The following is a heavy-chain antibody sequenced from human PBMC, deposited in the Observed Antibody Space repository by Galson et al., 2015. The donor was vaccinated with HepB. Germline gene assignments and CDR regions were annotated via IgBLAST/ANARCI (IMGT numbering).Heavy chain of an antibody. CDR2: IRSKAYGGTT. V-gene: IGHV3-49*04. J-gene: IGHJ4*02. CDR3: TRSYSSSPRVFDY. Sequence: SLRLSCAASGFTFGDYAMSWVRQAPGKGLEWVGFIRSKAYGGTTEYAASVKGRFTISRDDSKSIAYLQMNSLKTEDTAVYYCTRSYSSSPRVFDYWGQGTLVTVSS. CDR1: GFTFGDYA. D-gene: IGHD6-13*01.